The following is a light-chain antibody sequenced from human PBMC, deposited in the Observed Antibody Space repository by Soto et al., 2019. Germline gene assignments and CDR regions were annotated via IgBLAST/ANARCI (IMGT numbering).Light chain of an antibody. CDR3: QQRSNWPPWT. V-gene: IGKV3-11*01. J-gene: IGKJ1*01. CDR1: QSVGSS. Sequence: EIMLTQSPATLSLSPGERATLSCRASQSVGSSLTWYQQKPGQAPRLLINDSSNRATGIPARFSGSGSGTDFTLTISSLEPEDFAVYYCQQRSNWPPWTFGQGTKVDIK. CDR2: DSS.